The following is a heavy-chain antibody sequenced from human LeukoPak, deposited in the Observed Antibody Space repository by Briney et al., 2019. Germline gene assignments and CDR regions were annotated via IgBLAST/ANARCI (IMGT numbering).Heavy chain of an antibody. V-gene: IGHV3-30*03. CDR2: ISYDGSNK. CDR1: GFTFSSYG. D-gene: IGHD5-18*01. J-gene: IGHJ4*02. Sequence: PGGSLRLSCAASGFTFSSYGMHWVRQAPGKGLEWVAVISYDGSNKYYADSVKGRFTISRDNSKNTLYLQMNSLRAEDTAVYYCARDYGATEDTALVPYLDYWGQGTLVTVSS. CDR3: ARDYGATEDTALVPYLDY.